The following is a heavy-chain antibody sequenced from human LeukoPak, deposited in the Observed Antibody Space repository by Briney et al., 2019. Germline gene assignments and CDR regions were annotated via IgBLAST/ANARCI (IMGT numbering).Heavy chain of an antibody. CDR3: AKCHTSWFGEIAH. J-gene: IGHJ5*02. Sequence: PGGSLRLSCAASGFTFSSYAMHWVRQAPGKGLEWVAVISYDGSNKCYADSVKGRFTISRDNSKNTLYLQMNSLRAEDTAVYYCAKCHTSWFGEIAHWGQGTLVTVSS. CDR2: ISYDGSNK. V-gene: IGHV3-30-3*02. CDR1: GFTFSSYA. D-gene: IGHD3-10*01.